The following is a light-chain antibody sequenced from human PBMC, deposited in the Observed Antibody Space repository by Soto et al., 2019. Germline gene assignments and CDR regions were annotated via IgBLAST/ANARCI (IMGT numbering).Light chain of an antibody. CDR2: GAS. CDR3: QQYNDWPRT. CDR1: QSVRSN. Sequence: RVMTQSRSTLSVSPGGRPTLSCRASQSVRSNLAWYQHQPGQAPRPLMYGASTRATDIPARFSGSGYGTEFNLTISSLQSEDSGVFYCQQYNDWPRTFGQGTKVDIK. V-gene: IGKV3-15*01. J-gene: IGKJ1*01.